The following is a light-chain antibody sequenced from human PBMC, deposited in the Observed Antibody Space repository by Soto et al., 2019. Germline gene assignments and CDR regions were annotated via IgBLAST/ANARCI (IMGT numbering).Light chain of an antibody. J-gene: IGLJ2*01. V-gene: IGLV2-14*01. CDR1: SSDVGGYNY. CDR2: EVS. Sequence: QSVLTQPASVSGSPGQSITISCTGTSSDVGGYNYVSWYQQHPGKAPKLMIYEVSTRPSGVSNRFSGSKSGNTASLTISGLQAEDEADYYCNSYTSSSTLVFGGGTKLTVL. CDR3: NSYTSSSTLV.